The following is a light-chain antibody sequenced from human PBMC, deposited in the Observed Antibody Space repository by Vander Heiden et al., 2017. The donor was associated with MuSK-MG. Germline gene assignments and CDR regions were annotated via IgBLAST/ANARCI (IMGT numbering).Light chain of an antibody. CDR1: QSLLRSNGYNY. CDR2: LAS. CDR3: TQYVPAST. V-gene: IGKV2-28*01. Sequence: DIVMTQSPLSLPVTPGEPASISCRSSQSLLRSNGYNYLDWYLQRPGQSPQLLIYLASNRAYGVPDRFSGSGSGTDFTLKSSRGEAEDVGVYYCTQYVPASTFGGGTKVEIK. J-gene: IGKJ4*01.